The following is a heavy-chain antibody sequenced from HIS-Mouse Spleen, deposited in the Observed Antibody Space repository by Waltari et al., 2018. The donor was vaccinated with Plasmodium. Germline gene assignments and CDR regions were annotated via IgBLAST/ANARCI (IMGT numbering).Heavy chain of an antibody. J-gene: IGHJ4*02. Sequence: QLQLQESGPGLVKPSETLSLTCTVAGGPIRRSLYYWGWFRQPPGKGLEWIGSIYYSGSTYYNPSLKSRVTISVGTSKNQFSLKLSSVTAADTAVYYCARDRITGTSYFDYWGQGTLVTVSS. V-gene: IGHV4-39*07. CDR3: ARDRITGTSYFDY. CDR2: IYYSGST. CDR1: GGPIRRSLYY. D-gene: IGHD1-7*01.